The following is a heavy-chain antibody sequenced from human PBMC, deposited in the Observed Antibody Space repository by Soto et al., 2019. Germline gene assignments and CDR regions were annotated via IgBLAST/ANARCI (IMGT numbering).Heavy chain of an antibody. J-gene: IGHJ2*01. CDR1: GGTFSSYA. CDR2: IIPIFGTA. V-gene: IGHV1-69*06. Sequence: QVQLVQSGAEVKKPGSSVKVSCKASGGTFSSYAITWVRQAPGQGLEWMGGIIPIFGTANYAQKFQGRVTITADKSTGTAYMGLSSLRSEDTAVYYCASSPGYYYDSSGYRSWYFDLWGRGTLVTVSS. D-gene: IGHD3-22*01. CDR3: ASSPGYYYDSSGYRSWYFDL.